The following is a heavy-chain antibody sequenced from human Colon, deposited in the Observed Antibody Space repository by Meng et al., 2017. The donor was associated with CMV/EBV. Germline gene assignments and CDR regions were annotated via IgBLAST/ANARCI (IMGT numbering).Heavy chain of an antibody. Sequence: GESLKISCAVSGITFSSYAMSWVRQAPGKGLEWVSSMSDSGDRIYYADSVKGRFTASRDNSKNTLFLQMNNLRAEDTAVYYCARDVRFYSGQDFWGQGTLVTVSS. D-gene: IGHD3-10*01. CDR3: ARDVRFYSGQDF. J-gene: IGHJ4*02. V-gene: IGHV3-23*01. CDR1: GITFSSYA. CDR2: MSDSGDRI.